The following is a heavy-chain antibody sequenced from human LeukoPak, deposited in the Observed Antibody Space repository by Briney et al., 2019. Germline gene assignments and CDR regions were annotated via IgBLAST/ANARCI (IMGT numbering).Heavy chain of an antibody. Sequence: PGGSLRLTCAASRFSLDSYWLHWVRQAPWKGLVWVSRINAEATNTPYADSVKGLFTISRDNDKSMLYLQMNSLRAEDTAVYFCERGSSRGWPDYLDSWGQGTLVIGSS. D-gene: IGHD6-19*01. V-gene: IGHV3-74*01. CDR2: INAEATNT. J-gene: IGHJ4*01. CDR3: ERGSSRGWPDYLDS. CDR1: RFSLDSYW.